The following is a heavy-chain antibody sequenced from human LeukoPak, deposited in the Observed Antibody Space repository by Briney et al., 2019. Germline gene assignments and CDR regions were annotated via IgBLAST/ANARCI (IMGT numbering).Heavy chain of an antibody. CDR2: ISGSGSST. CDR1: GFTFTSYA. J-gene: IGHJ4*02. Sequence: GGSLRLSCAASGFTFTSYAMNWVRQAPGKGLEWVSTISGSGSSTYYVDSVKGRFTISRDKSKNTLYLQMNSLRDEDTAVYYCAKEPYSGAPYYFDFWGQGTLVTVSS. V-gene: IGHV3-23*01. CDR3: AKEPYSGAPYYFDF. D-gene: IGHD1-26*01.